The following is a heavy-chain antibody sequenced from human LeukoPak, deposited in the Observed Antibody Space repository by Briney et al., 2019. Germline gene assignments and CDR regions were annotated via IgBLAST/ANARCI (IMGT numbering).Heavy chain of an antibody. CDR2: INTNTGNP. CDR1: GYTFTNYT. CDR3: ARPKLRWSAYYYMDV. V-gene: IGHV7-4-1*02. Sequence: ASVKVSCKASGYTFTNYTMNWVRQAPGQGLEWMGWINTNTGNPTYAQGFTGRFVFSLDTSVSTAYLQISSLKAEDTAVYYCARPKLRWSAYYYMDVWGKGTTVTVSS. J-gene: IGHJ6*03. D-gene: IGHD4-23*01.